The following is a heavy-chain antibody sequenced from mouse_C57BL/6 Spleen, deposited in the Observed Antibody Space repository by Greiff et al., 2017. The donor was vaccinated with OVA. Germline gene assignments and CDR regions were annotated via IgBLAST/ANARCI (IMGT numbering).Heavy chain of an antibody. CDR3: ASDYSNYFDD. V-gene: IGHV1-52*01. J-gene: IGHJ2*01. CDR2: IDPSDSET. Sequence: VQLQQPGAELVRPGSLVKLSCKASGYTFTSYWMHWVKQRPIQGLEWIGNIDPSDSETHYNQKFKDKATLTVDKSSSTAYMQLSSLTSEDSAVYYCASDYSNYFDDWGKGTTLTVSS. D-gene: IGHD2-5*01. CDR1: GYTFTSYW.